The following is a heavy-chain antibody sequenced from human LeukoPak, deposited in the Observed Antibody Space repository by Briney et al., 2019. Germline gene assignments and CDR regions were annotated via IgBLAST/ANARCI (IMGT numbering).Heavy chain of an antibody. D-gene: IGHD3-10*01. CDR2: INHSGST. CDR1: GGSFSGYY. CDR3: ARDRYTYYYGSGSPY. J-gene: IGHJ4*02. V-gene: IGHV4-34*01. Sequence: SETLSLTCAVYGGSFSGYYWSWIRQPPGKGLEWIGEINHSGSTNYNPSLKSRVTISVDTSKNQFSLKLSSVTAADTAVYYCARDRYTYYYGSGSPYRGQGTLVTVSS.